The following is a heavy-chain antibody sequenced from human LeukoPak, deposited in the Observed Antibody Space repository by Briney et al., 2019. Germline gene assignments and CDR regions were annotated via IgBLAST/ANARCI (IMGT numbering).Heavy chain of an antibody. V-gene: IGHV3-21*01. Sequence: GSLRLSCAASGFTFSSYSMNWVRQAPGKGLEWVSSISSSSSYIYYADSVKGRFTISRDNAKNSLYLQMNSLRDEDTAVYYCARDKVVGATFFDYWGQGTLVTVSS. CDR2: ISSSSSYI. CDR3: ARDKVVGATFFDY. D-gene: IGHD1-26*01. J-gene: IGHJ4*02. CDR1: GFTFSSYS.